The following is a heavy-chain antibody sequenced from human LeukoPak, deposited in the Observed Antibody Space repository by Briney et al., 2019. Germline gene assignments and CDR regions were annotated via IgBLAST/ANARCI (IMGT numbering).Heavy chain of an antibody. D-gene: IGHD6-13*01. V-gene: IGHV1-69*13. CDR3: ARDYGAAAGPGDAFDI. CDR2: IIPIFGTA. J-gene: IGHJ3*02. Sequence: SVKVPCKASGGTVSSYAISWVRQAPGQGLEWMGGIIPIFGTANYAQKFRGRVTITADESTSTAYMELSSLRSEDTAVYYCARDYGAAAGPGDAFDIWGQGTMVTVSS. CDR1: GGTVSSYA.